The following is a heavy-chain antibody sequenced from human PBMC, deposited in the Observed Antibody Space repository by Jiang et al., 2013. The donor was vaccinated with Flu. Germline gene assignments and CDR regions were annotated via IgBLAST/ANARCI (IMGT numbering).Heavy chain of an antibody. CDR3: ARGPSGWDSLDY. J-gene: IGHJ4*02. CDR1: GFTFSSYG. Sequence: VQLLESGGGVVQPGRSLRLSCAASGFTFSSYGMHWVRQAPGKGLEWVAVIWYDGSNKYYADSVKGRFTISRDNSKNTLYLQMNSLRAEDTAVYYCARGPSGWDSLDYWGQGTPGHRLL. D-gene: IGHD1-26*01. CDR2: IWYDGSNK. V-gene: IGHV3-33*01.